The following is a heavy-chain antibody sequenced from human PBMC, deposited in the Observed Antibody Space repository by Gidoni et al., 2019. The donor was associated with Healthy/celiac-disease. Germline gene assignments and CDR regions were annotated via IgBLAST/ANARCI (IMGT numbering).Heavy chain of an antibody. V-gene: IGHV3-30*01. J-gene: IGHJ4*02. Sequence: QVQLVESGGGVVQPGRSLRLSCAASGFTFSSYAMHWVRQAPGKGLEWVAVISDDGSNKYYADSVKGRFTISRDNSKNTLYLQMNSLRAEDTAVYYCARDGPVGYSSSWLMYYFDYWGQGTLVTVSS. CDR2: ISDDGSNK. CDR1: GFTFSSYA. D-gene: IGHD6-13*01. CDR3: ARDGPVGYSSSWLMYYFDY.